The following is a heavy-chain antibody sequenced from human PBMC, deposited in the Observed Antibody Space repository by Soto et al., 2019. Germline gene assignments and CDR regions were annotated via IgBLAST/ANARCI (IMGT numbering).Heavy chain of an antibody. CDR1: GYTFTSYG. D-gene: IGHD6-19*01. CDR3: ARDRQQWLVRRYDAFDI. V-gene: IGHV1-18*01. Sequence: ASVKVSCKASGYTFTSYGISWVRQAPGQGLEWMGWISAYNGNTNYAQKLQGRVTMTTDTSTSTAYMELRSLRSDDTAVYYCARDRQQWLVRRYDAFDIWGQGTMVTVSS. CDR2: ISAYNGNT. J-gene: IGHJ3*02.